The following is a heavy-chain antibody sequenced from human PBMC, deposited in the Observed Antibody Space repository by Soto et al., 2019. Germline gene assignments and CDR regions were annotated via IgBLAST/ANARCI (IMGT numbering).Heavy chain of an antibody. CDR2: IYHSGST. CDR3: ITDGPDGRAY. CDR1: GGSISSGGYS. V-gene: IGHV4-30-2*01. J-gene: IGHJ4*02. Sequence: SETLSLTCAVSGGSISSGGYSWSWIRQPPGKGLEWIGYIYHSGSTYYNPSLKSRVTISVDRSKNQFSLKLSSVTAADTAVYYCITDGPDGRAYWGQGTQVTVSS.